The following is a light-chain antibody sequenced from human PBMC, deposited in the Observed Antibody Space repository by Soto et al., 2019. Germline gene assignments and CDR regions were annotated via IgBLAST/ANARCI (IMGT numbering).Light chain of an antibody. Sequence: EFVFTQSPCTLSMSPGERATLSCRASQTVRNNYLAWYQQKPSQAPRLLIYGASTRAPGFPARFSGSGSGTDFTLTISSLEPEDFAVYYCQQRSNWQVTFGQGTRLEIK. CDR1: QTVRNNY. V-gene: IGKV3D-20*02. CDR2: GAS. J-gene: IGKJ5*01. CDR3: QQRSNWQVT.